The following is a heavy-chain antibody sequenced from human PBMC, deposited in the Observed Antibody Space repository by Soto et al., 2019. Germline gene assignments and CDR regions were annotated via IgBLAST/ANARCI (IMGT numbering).Heavy chain of an antibody. CDR1: GYSFVKYW. J-gene: IGHJ3*02. D-gene: IGHD2-2*01. CDR2: IYPGDSDT. Sequence: PGDSLKISCKCPGYSFVKYWIGWVRQMPRQDLECMGIIYPGDSDTRYSPSFQGQVTISADKSGSTAYLQWSSLKPSDTAMYYCARGGQCTSSSCYEDDGFDIWGQGTMVTVSS. V-gene: IGHV5-51*01. CDR3: ARGGQCTSSSCYEDDGFDI.